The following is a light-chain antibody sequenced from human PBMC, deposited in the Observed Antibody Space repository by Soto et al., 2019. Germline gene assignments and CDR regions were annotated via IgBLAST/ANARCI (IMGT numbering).Light chain of an antibody. CDR1: QSISSW. V-gene: IGKV1-5*01. CDR3: QQYNSYSQT. J-gene: IGKJ2*01. CDR2: DAS. Sequence: DIQMTQSPSTLSASVGDRVTITCRASQSISSWLAWYQQKPGKAPKLLIYDASSLESVVPSRFSGSGSATEFTLTISSLQPDDFATYYFQQYNSYSQTFGQGTKLEIK.